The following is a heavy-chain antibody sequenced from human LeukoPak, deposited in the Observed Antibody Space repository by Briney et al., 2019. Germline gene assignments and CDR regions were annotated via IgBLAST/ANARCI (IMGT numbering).Heavy chain of an antibody. D-gene: IGHD1-26*01. CDR1: GYSISSGYF. V-gene: IGHV4-38-2*02. CDR3: ARDRGLGASYFDY. J-gene: IGHJ4*02. CDR2: FHDSGSI. Sequence: SETLSLTCAVSGYSISSGYFWGWIRQPPGKGPEWIGSFHDSGSIFYNPSLKSRVTISLDTSKNHFSLKLSSVTAADTAIYYCARDRGLGASYFDYWGQGTLVTVSS.